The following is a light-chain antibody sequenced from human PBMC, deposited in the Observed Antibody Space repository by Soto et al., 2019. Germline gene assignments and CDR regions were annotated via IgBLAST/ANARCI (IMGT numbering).Light chain of an antibody. Sequence: QLVLTQPPSATASLGASVTLTCTLSSGYSNYKVDWYQQRPGEGPRFVMRVGTGGIVGSKGDGIPDRFSVLGSGLNRYLTIKNIQEEDESDYHCGADHGSGSNFVYVFATGTQLTVL. CDR3: GADHGSGSNFVYV. CDR2: VGTGGIVG. CDR1: SGYSNYK. J-gene: IGLJ1*01. V-gene: IGLV9-49*01.